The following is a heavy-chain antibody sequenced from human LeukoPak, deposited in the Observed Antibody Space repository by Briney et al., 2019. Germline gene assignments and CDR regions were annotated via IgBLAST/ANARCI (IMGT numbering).Heavy chain of an antibody. CDR1: GGTFSNYA. Sequence: ASVTVSCKASGGTFSNYAISWVRQAPGQGLEWMGGIIPIFGTANYAQKFQGRVTITTDESTSTAYMELNSLRSEDTAVYYCAGYTRSWSRSFDYWGQGTLVTVSS. CDR2: IIPIFGTA. CDR3: AGYTRSWSRSFDY. D-gene: IGHD6-13*01. V-gene: IGHV1-69*05. J-gene: IGHJ4*02.